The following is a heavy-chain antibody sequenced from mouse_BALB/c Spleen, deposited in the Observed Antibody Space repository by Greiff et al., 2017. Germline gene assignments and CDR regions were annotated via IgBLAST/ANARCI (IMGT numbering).Heavy chain of an antibody. V-gene: IGHV5-17*02. Sequence: EVKLMESGGGLVQPGGSRKLSCAASGFTFSSFGMHWVRQAPEKGLEWVAYISSGSSTIYYADTVKGRFTISRDNPKNTLFLQMTSLRSEDTAIYYCARETGTGAMDYWGQGTSVTVSS. D-gene: IGHD4-1*01. CDR1: GFTFSSFG. CDR3: ARETGTGAMDY. J-gene: IGHJ4*01. CDR2: ISSGSSTI.